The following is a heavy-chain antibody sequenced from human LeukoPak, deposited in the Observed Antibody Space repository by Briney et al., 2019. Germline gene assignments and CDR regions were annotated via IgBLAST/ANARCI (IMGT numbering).Heavy chain of an antibody. V-gene: IGHV4-30-2*01. D-gene: IGHD3-10*01. CDR1: GGSISSGGYY. CDR2: IYHSGST. Sequence: SETLSLTCTVSGGSISSGGYYWSWLRQPPGKGREWIGYIYHSGSTYYNPSLKSRVTISVDRSKNQFSLKLSSVTAADPAVYYCARGGFGELSPPDYWGQGTLVTVSS. CDR3: ARGGFGELSPPDY. J-gene: IGHJ4*02.